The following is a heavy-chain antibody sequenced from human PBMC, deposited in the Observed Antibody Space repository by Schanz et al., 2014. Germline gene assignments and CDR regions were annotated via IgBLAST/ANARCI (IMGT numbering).Heavy chain of an antibody. J-gene: IGHJ4*02. D-gene: IGHD3-22*01. V-gene: IGHV3-23*01. CDR2: ISGTGGDDT. CDR1: GFSFGTYA. CDR3: AKDISDTSGKDDY. Sequence: EVHLLESGGGLVQPGGSLRLSCAASGFSFGTYAMSWVRQAPGKGLLWVSSISGTGGDDTYYADSVKGRFTISRDNSKNTLFLQMNSLRVEDSAIYYCAKDISDTSGKDDYWGQGILVTVSS.